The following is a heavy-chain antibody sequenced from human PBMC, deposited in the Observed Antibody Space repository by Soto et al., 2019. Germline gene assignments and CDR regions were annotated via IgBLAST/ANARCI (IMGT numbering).Heavy chain of an antibody. V-gene: IGHV1-69*01. CDR2: IIPIFGTA. Sequence: QVQLVQSGAEVKKPGSSVKVSCKASGGTFSSYAISWVRQAPGQGLEWMGGIIPIFGTANYAQKFQGRVTTTADESTSTAYMELSSLSSEDTAVYYWARLITIFGLVITDYYYYGMDVWGQGTTVTVSS. CDR1: GGTFSSYA. J-gene: IGHJ6*02. D-gene: IGHD3-3*01. CDR3: ARLITIFGLVITDYYYYGMDV.